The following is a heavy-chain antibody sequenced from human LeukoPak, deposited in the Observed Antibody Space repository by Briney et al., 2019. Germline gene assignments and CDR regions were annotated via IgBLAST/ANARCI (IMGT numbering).Heavy chain of an antibody. V-gene: IGHV4-59*12. CDR1: GGSISSYY. D-gene: IGHD3-10*01. CDR3: ARVVWFGELLEYYFDY. Sequence: PSETLSLTCTVSGGSISSYYWSWIRQPPGKGLEWIGYIYYSGSTNYNPSLKSRVTISVDTSKNQFSLKLSSVTAADTAVYYCARVVWFGELLEYYFDYWGQGTLVTVSS. J-gene: IGHJ4*02. CDR2: IYYSGST.